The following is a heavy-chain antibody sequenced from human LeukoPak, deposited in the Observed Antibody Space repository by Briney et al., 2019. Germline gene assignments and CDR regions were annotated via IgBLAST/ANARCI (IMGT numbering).Heavy chain of an antibody. CDR1: GGSFSGYY. CDR2: INHSGST. V-gene: IGHV4-34*01. J-gene: IGHJ5*02. CDR3: ASGSIAARPSHNWFDP. D-gene: IGHD6-6*01. Sequence: SETLSLTCAVYGGSFSGYYWSWIRQPPGKGLEWLGEINHSGSTNYNPSLKSRVTISVDTSKNQFSLKLSSVTAADTAVYYCASGSIAARPSHNWFDPWGQGTLVTVSS.